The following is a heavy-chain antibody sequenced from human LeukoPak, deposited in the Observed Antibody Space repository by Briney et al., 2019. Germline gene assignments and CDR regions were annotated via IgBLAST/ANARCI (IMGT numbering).Heavy chain of an antibody. CDR2: ISAYNGNT. Sequence: ASVKVSCKASGYTFTSYGISWVRQAPGQGLEWMGWISAYNGNTNYAQKLQGRVTMTTDTSTSTAYMELRSLRSDDTAVYYCARSSVVVPAATTAYFENWGQGTLVSVSS. J-gene: IGHJ4*02. V-gene: IGHV1-18*01. D-gene: IGHD2-2*01. CDR3: ARSSVVVPAATTAYFEN. CDR1: GYTFTSYG.